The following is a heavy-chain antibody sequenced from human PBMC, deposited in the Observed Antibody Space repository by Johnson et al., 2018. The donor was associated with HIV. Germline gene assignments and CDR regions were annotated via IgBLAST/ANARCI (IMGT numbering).Heavy chain of an antibody. V-gene: IGHV3-30*02. Sequence: QVQLVESGGGLVKPGGSLRLSCAASGFTFSSYGMHWVRQAPGKGLEWVAFIRYDGSNKYYADSVKGRFTISRDNSKNTLYLQMNSLRAEDTAVYYCAKDGGRLRTDAFDIWGQGTMVTVSS. CDR1: GFTFSSYG. D-gene: IGHD2-15*01. J-gene: IGHJ3*02. CDR3: AKDGGRLRTDAFDI. CDR2: IRYDGSNK.